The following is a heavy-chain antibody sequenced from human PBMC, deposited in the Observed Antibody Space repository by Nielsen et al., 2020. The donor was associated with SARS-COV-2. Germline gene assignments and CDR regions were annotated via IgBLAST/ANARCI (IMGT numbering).Heavy chain of an antibody. D-gene: IGHD2-2*01. CDR1: GYTFTSYD. J-gene: IGHJ5*02. CDR3: AKTYSTSWFDP. V-gene: IGHV1-2*02. CDR2: INPNSGGT. Sequence: ASVKVSCKASGYTFTSYDINWVRQATGQGLEWMGWINPNSGGTNYAQKFQGRVTMTRDTSISTAYMELRSLRSDDTAVYFCAKTYSTSWFDPWGQGTLVTVSS.